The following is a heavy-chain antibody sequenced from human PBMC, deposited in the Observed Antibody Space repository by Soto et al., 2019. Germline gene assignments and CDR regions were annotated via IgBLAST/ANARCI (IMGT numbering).Heavy chain of an antibody. V-gene: IGHV3-48*01. Sequence: EVQLVESGGGLVQPGGSLRLSCAASGFTFSSYSMNWVRQAPGKGLEWVSYISSSSCTIYYADSVKGRFTISRDNAKNSLYLHMNSLRAEDTAVYYCARDTGRSPHDYWGQGPLITVSS. CDR1: GFTFSSYS. D-gene: IGHD2-15*01. CDR3: ARDTGRSPHDY. J-gene: IGHJ4*02. CDR2: ISSSSCTI.